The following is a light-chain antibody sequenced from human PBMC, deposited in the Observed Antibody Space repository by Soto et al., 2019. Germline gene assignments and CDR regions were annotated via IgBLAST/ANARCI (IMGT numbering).Light chain of an antibody. Sequence: EIVLTQSPGTLSLSPGERATLSCRASQSVSSSYLAWYQQKPGQAPSLLIYGASSRATGIPGRFSGSGSGTDFTLTISRLEPEDFAVYSCQQYGSSPYTFGQGTRLEIK. J-gene: IGKJ5*01. CDR1: QSVSSSY. V-gene: IGKV3-20*01. CDR2: GAS. CDR3: QQYGSSPYT.